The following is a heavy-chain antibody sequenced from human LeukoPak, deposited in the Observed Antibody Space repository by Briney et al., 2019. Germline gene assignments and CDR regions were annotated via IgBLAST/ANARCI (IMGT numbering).Heavy chain of an antibody. V-gene: IGHV4-34*01. CDR3: AIGFRTTVAHFDY. CDR1: GGSFSGYY. CDR2: INHSGST. D-gene: IGHD4-23*01. J-gene: IGHJ4*02. Sequence: PSETLSLTCAVYGGSFSGYYWSWIRQPPGKGLEWIGEINHSGSTNYNPSLKSRVTISVDTSKNQFSLKLSSVTAADTAVYYCAIGFRTTVAHFDYWGQGTLVTVSS.